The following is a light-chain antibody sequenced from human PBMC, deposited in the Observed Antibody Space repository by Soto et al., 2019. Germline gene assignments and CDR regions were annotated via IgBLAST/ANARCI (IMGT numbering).Light chain of an antibody. CDR1: RSDVGGYNY. CDR3: SSYTSDSTWV. Sequence: QSALTQPASVSASPGQSITISCTGTRSDVGGYNYVSWYQQHPGKAPKLMIYEVSNRPSGVSDRFSASKSANTASLTISGLQPEDEADYYCSSYTSDSTWVFGGWTKVTVL. J-gene: IGLJ3*02. CDR2: EVS. V-gene: IGLV2-14*01.